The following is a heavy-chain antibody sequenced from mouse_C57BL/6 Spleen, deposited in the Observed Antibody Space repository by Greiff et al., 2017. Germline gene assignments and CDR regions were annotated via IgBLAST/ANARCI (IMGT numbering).Heavy chain of an antibody. CDR1: GYAFSSYW. D-gene: IGHD2-4*01. CDR2: IYPGDGDT. CDR3: ARSRAIYDYDFDY. V-gene: IGHV1-80*01. J-gene: IGHJ2*01. Sequence: QVHVKQSGAELVKPGASVKISCKASGYAFSSYWMNWVKQRPGMGLEWIGQIYPGDGDTNYNGKFKGKATLTADKSSSTAYMQLSSLTSEDSAVYFCARSRAIYDYDFDYWGQGTTLTVSS.